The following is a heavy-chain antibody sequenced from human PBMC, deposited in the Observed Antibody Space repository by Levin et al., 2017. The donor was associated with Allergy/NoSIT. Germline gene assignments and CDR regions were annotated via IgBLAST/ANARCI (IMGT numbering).Heavy chain of an antibody. CDR3: ARPLRLRNSYGYIY. CDR2: IIHSGIT. V-gene: IGHV4-34*12. CDR1: GGSFSNYY. Sequence: PSETLSLTCAVYGGSFSNYYWSWVRQPPGKGLEWIGEIIHSGITNYNPSLKSRVTISVDTSNNHFSLKLTSVTAADTAVYYCARPLRLRNSYGYIYWGPGTLVTVSS. D-gene: IGHD5-18*01. J-gene: IGHJ4*02.